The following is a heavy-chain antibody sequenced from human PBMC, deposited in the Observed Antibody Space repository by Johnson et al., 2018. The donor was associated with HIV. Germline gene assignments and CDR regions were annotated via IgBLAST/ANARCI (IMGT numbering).Heavy chain of an antibody. CDR1: GFTFDEYD. Sequence: VQLVESGGSVVRPGGSLRLSCAASGFTFDEYDMTWVRQVPGKGLEWVSNINWNGANTGYADSVEGRFTISRDNPKNTLYLQMNSLRAEDTAVYYCAKDAYCSGGRCYGFGAFDIWGQGTMVTVSS. CDR2: INWNGANT. J-gene: IGHJ3*02. D-gene: IGHD2-15*01. CDR3: AKDAYCSGGRCYGFGAFDI. V-gene: IGHV3-20*04.